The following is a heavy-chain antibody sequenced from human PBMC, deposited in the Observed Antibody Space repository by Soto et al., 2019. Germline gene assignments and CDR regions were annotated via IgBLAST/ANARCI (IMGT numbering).Heavy chain of an antibody. CDR2: ISWNSGSI. CDR1: GFTFDDYA. V-gene: IGHV3-9*01. CDR3: AKDMGIMITFGGVIVPRAFDY. J-gene: IGHJ4*02. Sequence: EVQLVESGGGLVQPGRSLRLSCAASGFTFDDYAMHWVRQAPGKGLEWVSGISWNSGSIGYADSVKGRFTISRDNAKNSLYLQMNSLRAEDTALYYCAKDMGIMITFGGVIVPRAFDYWGQGTLVTVSS. D-gene: IGHD3-16*02.